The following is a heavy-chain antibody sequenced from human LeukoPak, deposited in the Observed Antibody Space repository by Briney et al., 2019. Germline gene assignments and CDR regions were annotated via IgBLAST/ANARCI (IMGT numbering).Heavy chain of an antibody. D-gene: IGHD3-10*01. CDR2: ISGSGDSA. V-gene: IGHV3-23*01. J-gene: IGHJ6*03. CDR3: AKTAARAYGSYYYYMDV. CDR1: GSTFSSYA. Sequence: PGGSLRLSCAASGSTFSSYAMSWVRQAPGKGLEWVSGISGSGDSAYYGDAVKGRFTIFRDNSENTLYLHMNSLRAEDTAVYYCAKTAARAYGSYYYYMDVWGKGTTVTVSS.